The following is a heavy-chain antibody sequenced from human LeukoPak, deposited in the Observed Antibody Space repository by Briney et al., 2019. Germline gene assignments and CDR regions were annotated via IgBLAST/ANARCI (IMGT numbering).Heavy chain of an antibody. V-gene: IGHV1-69*13. CDR2: IIPSFGTA. Sequence: VKLSCKASGGTFSSYGISRVRQAPGQRLEWMGGIIPSFGTAIYAQKFQGKVAIPADESTSTAYMELSSLRSDDTAVYYCARLSPGGYYYVSGFDYWGQGNLVTVS. J-gene: IGHJ4*02. D-gene: IGHD3-10*01. CDR1: GGTFSSYG. CDR3: ARLSPGGYYYVSGFDY.